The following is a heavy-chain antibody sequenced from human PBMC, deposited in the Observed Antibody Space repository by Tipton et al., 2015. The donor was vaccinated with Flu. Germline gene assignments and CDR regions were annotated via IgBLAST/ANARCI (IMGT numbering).Heavy chain of an antibody. V-gene: IGHV4-39*01. CDR3: ALIMPFAAKVVY. D-gene: IGHD2-15*01. CDR2: IYYSGGA. CDR1: GGSIGSSAYY. J-gene: IGHJ4*02. Sequence: TLSLTCTVSGGSIGSSAYYWGWVRQPPGKGLEWIANIYYSGGAKYNPSLRSRVTISADTSNQFSLTLSSVTAADTAIYYCALIMPFAAKVVYWGQGALVTVSS.